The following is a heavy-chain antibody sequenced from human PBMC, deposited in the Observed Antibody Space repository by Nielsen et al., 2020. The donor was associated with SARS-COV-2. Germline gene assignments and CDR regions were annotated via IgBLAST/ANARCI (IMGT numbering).Heavy chain of an antibody. D-gene: IGHD3-10*01. CDR2: IYSGGST. Sequence: GSLRLSCAASGFTVSSNYMSWVRQAPGKGLEWVSVIYSGGSTYYADSVKGRFTISRDNSKNTLYLQMNSLRAEDTAVYYCAKDGGFGESRYNWFDPWGQGTLVTVSS. V-gene: IGHV3-53*05. CDR3: AKDGGFGESRYNWFDP. CDR1: GFTVSSNY. J-gene: IGHJ5*02.